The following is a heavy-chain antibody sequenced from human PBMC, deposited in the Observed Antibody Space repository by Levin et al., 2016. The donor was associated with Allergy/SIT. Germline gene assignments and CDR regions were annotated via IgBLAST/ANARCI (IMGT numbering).Heavy chain of an antibody. D-gene: IGHD4-23*01. J-gene: IGHJ6*03. CDR1: GFPFSSYA. CDR2: ISGSGHST. CDR3: AKGKLGYYYYYMDV. Sequence: GESLKISCAASGFPFSSYAMSWVRQAPGKGLEWVSAISGSGHSTYYADSVKGRFTISRDNSKNTLYLQMNSLRAEDTAVYYCAKGKLGYYYYYMDVWGKGTTVTVSS. V-gene: IGHV3-23*01.